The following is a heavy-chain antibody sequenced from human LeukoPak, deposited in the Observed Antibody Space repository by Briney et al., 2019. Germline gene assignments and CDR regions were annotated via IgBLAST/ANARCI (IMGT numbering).Heavy chain of an antibody. CDR2: ISGSGGST. CDR3: AKPLAVVRGVIIKGCDY. V-gene: IGHV3-23*01. Sequence: PGGSLRLSCAASGFTFSSYAMSWVRQAPGKGLEWVSAISGSGGSTYYADSVKGRFTISRDNSKNTLYLQMNSLRAEDTAVYYCAKPLAVVRGVIIKGCDYWGQGTLVTVSS. CDR1: GFTFSSYA. D-gene: IGHD3-10*01. J-gene: IGHJ4*02.